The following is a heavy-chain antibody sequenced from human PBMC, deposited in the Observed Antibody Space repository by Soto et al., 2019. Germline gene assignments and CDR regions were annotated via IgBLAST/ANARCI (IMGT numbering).Heavy chain of an antibody. V-gene: IGHV1-69*13. D-gene: IGHD2-15*01. CDR3: ARKGSGGSCYSSCYYYGMDV. J-gene: IGHJ6*02. CDR2: IIPIFGTA. CDR1: GGTFSSYA. Sequence: GASVKVSCKASGGTFSSYAISWVRQAPGQGLEWMGGIIPIFGTANYAQKFQGRVTITADESTSTAYMELSSLRSEDTAVYYCARKGSGGSCYSSCYYYGMDVWGQGTTVTVSS.